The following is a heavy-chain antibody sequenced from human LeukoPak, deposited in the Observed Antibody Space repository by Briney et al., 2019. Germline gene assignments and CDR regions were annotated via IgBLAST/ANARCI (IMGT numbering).Heavy chain of an antibody. V-gene: IGHV4-61*02. D-gene: IGHD1-26*01. CDR3: AREEWELLLAY. CDR1: GGSISSGSYY. J-gene: IGHJ4*02. CDR2: IYTSGST. Sequence: PSETLSLTCTVSGGSISSGSYYWSWIRQPAGKGLEWIGRIYTSGSTNYNPSLKSRVTISVDTSKNQFSLKLSSVTAADTAVYYCAREEWELLLAYWGQGTLVTVSS.